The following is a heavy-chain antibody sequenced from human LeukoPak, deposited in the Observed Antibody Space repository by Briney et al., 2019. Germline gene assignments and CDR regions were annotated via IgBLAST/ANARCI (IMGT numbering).Heavy chain of an antibody. D-gene: IGHD1-26*01. CDR2: ISETGST. CDR1: GGSISSYN. J-gene: IGHJ6*03. CDR3: ARQDALGKFPPPYYLDV. V-gene: IGHV4-59*08. Sequence: SETLSLTCAVSGGSISSYNWNWIRQPPGKGLEWIGYISETGSTNYNSSLENRVTLSLDTSKSQISLNLRSATVADTAVYYCARQDALGKFPPPYYLDVWGKGTTVIVS.